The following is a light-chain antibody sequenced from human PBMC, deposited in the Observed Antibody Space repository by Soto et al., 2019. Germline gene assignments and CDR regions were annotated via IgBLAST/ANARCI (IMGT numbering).Light chain of an antibody. Sequence: EVVMTQSPATLAVSPGERATRSCSASQSVSSNLAWYQQKPGQAPRLLIYGASTRATGIPARFSGSGSGTEFTLTISSLQSEDFAVYYCQQYNSWPPITFGQGTRLEIK. CDR1: QSVSSN. CDR3: QQYNSWPPIT. CDR2: GAS. V-gene: IGKV3-15*01. J-gene: IGKJ5*01.